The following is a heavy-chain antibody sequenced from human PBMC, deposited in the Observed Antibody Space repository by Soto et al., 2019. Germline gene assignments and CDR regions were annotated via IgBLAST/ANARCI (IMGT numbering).Heavy chain of an antibody. CDR2: IYHSGST. J-gene: IGHJ6*02. Sequence: SETLSLTCAVSGGSISSSNWWSWVRQPPGKGLEWIGEIYHSGSTNYNPSLKSRITISVDKSKNQFSLKLSSVTAVDTAVYYCARGRVIMGYYYYGMDVWGQGTTVTVSS. CDR3: ARGRVIMGYYYYGMDV. CDR1: GGSISSSNW. D-gene: IGHD3-3*01. V-gene: IGHV4-4*02.